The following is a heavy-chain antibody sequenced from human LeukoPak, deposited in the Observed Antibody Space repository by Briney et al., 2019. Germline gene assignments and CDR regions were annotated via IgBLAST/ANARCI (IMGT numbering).Heavy chain of an antibody. CDR3: ARMRWLQEFDY. V-gene: IGHV3-21*01. Sequence: PGGSLRLSCAASGFTFSSYWMTWVRQAPGKGLEWVSIISSGSSAIFSADALKGRFTISRDDAKNLLYLDMNSLRAEDTAVYYCARMRWLQEFDYWGQGTLVTVSS. D-gene: IGHD5-24*01. CDR1: GFTFSSYW. J-gene: IGHJ4*02. CDR2: ISSGSSAI.